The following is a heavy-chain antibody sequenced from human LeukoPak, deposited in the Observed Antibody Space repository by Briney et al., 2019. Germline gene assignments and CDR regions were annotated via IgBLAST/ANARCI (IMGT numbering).Heavy chain of an antibody. Sequence: GKSLTLSCVASGFRFNTYGMHWIRQAPGKGLEWVAVIWYDGSKKYYADSVNGRFTISRDDSKKTLYLQMSGLRADDTAVYYCAGAYSAGWFNYWGQGTPVTVSS. V-gene: IGHV3-33*01. CDR2: IWYDGSKK. D-gene: IGHD3-16*01. CDR3: AGAYSAGWFNY. CDR1: GFRFNTYG. J-gene: IGHJ4*02.